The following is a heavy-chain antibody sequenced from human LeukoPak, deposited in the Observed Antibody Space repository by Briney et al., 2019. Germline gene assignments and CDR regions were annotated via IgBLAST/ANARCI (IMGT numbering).Heavy chain of an antibody. Sequence: PSETLSLTCTVSGGSISSYYWSWIRQPPGKGLEWIGYIFYSGSTNYNPSLKSRVTISVDTSKKQFSLKRSSVTAADTAVYYCARHACSGGSCYSGLDAFDIWGQGTMVTVS. CDR1: GGSISSYY. D-gene: IGHD2-15*01. J-gene: IGHJ3*02. V-gene: IGHV4-59*08. CDR2: IFYSGST. CDR3: ARHACSGGSCYSGLDAFDI.